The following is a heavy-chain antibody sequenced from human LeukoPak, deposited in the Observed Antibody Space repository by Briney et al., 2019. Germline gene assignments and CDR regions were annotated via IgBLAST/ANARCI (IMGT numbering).Heavy chain of an antibody. CDR1: GFIFNNYG. CDR2: INNDGGGT. V-gene: IGHV3-23*01. D-gene: IGHD3-22*01. Sequence: GGSLRLSCAASGFIFNNYGLIWVRQAPGKGLEWVSAINNDGGGTNYADFVKGRFTISRDNSKNTLFLQMNSLRAEDTALYYCAKGSSGYFVDLWGQGTLVTVSS. J-gene: IGHJ5*02. CDR3: AKGSSGYFVDL.